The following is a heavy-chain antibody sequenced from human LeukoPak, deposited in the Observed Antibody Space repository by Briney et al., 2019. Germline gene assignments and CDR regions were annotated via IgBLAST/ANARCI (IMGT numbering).Heavy chain of an antibody. D-gene: IGHD2-2*01. J-gene: IGHJ4*02. CDR3: ARDLKDIVVVPAASFDY. Sequence: GGSLRLSCAASGFTFSSYSMNWVRQAPGKGLEWVSSISSSSSYIYYADSVKGRFTISRDNAKNSLYLQMNSLRAEDTAVYYCARDLKDIVVVPAASFDYWGQGTLVTVSS. V-gene: IGHV3-21*01. CDR1: GFTFSSYS. CDR2: ISSSSSYI.